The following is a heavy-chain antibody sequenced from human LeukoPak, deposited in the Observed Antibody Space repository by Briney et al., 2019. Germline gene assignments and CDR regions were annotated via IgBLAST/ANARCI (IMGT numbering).Heavy chain of an antibody. Sequence: SETLSLTCTVSGGSISSYYWSWIRQPPGKGLEWIGYIYYSGSTNYNPSLKSRVTISVDTSKNQFSLKLSSVTAADTAVYYCARALSYYYGSGSYYHDYWGQGTLVTVSS. CDR1: GGSISSYY. D-gene: IGHD3-10*01. CDR2: IYYSGST. J-gene: IGHJ4*02. CDR3: ARALSYYYGSGSYYHDY. V-gene: IGHV4-59*08.